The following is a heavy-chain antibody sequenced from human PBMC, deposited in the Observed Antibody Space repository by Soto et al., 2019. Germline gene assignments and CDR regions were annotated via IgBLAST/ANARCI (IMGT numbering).Heavy chain of an antibody. CDR3: ASKSPTYYYGSGSYSSTYFDY. V-gene: IGHV4-34*01. CDR2: INHSGST. CDR1: GGSFSGYY. J-gene: IGHJ4*02. D-gene: IGHD3-10*01. Sequence: SETLSLTCAVYGGSFSGYYWSWIRQPPGKGLEWIGEINHSGSTNYNPSLKSRVTISVDTSKNQFSLKLSSVTAADTAVYYCASKSPTYYYGSGSYSSTYFDYWGQGTLVTVSS.